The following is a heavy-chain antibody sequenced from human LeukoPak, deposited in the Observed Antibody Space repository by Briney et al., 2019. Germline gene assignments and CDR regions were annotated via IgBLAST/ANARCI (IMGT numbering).Heavy chain of an antibody. D-gene: IGHD3-22*01. J-gene: IGHJ4*02. CDR2: IYPGDSDT. V-gene: IGHV5-51*01. Sequence: GESLQISCKGSGYSFTSYWIGWVRPLPGKGLEWMGIIYPGDSDTRYSPSFQGQVTISADKSISTAYLQWSSLKASDTAMYYCARRYDSSGYYYDYWGQGTLVTVSS. CDR1: GYSFTSYW. CDR3: ARRYDSSGYYYDY.